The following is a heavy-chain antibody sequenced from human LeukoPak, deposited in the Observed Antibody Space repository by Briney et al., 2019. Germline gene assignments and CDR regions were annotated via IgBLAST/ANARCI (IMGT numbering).Heavy chain of an antibody. CDR1: GFTFSDYS. Sequence: GGSLRLSCAASGFTFSDYSMNWVRQAPGKGLEWVAVISYDGSNKYYADSVKGRFTISRDNSKNTLYLQMNSLRAEDTAVYYCARDDDYGSPNYYYYGMDVWGQGTTVTVSS. V-gene: IGHV3-30*03. D-gene: IGHD4-17*01. CDR3: ARDDDYGSPNYYYYGMDV. CDR2: ISYDGSNK. J-gene: IGHJ6*02.